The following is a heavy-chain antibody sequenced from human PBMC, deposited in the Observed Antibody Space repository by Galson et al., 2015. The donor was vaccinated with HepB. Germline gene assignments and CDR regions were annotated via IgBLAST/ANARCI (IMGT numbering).Heavy chain of an antibody. CDR3: AKGSLAAASYNYFDP. D-gene: IGHD6-13*01. J-gene: IGHJ5*02. V-gene: IGHV3-9*01. Sequence: SLRLSCATSGFTFDDYAMHWVRQAPGKGLEWVAGISWNSGTIAYADSVKGRFTISRDNAKNSLYLQMNSLRTADTALYYCAKGSLAAASYNYFDPWGQGTLVTVSS. CDR2: ISWNSGTI. CDR1: GFTFDDYA.